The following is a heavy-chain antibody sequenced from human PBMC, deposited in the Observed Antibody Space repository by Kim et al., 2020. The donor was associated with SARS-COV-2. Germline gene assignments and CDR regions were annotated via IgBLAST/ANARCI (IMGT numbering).Heavy chain of an antibody. CDR2: IYYSGST. Sequence: SETLSLTCTVSGGSISSYYWSWIRQPPGKGLEWIGYIYYSGSTNYNPSLKSRVTISVDTSKNQFSLKLSSVTAADTAGYYCARRSGWYRPLDYWGQGTLVTVSS. J-gene: IGHJ4*02. CDR1: GGSISSYY. CDR3: ARRSGWYRPLDY. V-gene: IGHV4-59*08. D-gene: IGHD6-19*01.